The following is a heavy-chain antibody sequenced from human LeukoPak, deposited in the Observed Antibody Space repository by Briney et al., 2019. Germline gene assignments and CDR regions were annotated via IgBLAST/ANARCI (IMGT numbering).Heavy chain of an antibody. CDR2: IYYSGST. CDR1: GGSISSSSYY. Sequence: SETLSLTCTVSGGSISSSSYYWGWIRQPPGKGLEWIGSIYYSGSTYYNPSLKSRVTISVDTSKNQFSLKLSSVTAADTAVYYCARGFQGLPAANPGLRDAFDIWGQGTMVTVSS. V-gene: IGHV4-39*07. J-gene: IGHJ3*02. D-gene: IGHD2-2*01. CDR3: ARGFQGLPAANPGLRDAFDI.